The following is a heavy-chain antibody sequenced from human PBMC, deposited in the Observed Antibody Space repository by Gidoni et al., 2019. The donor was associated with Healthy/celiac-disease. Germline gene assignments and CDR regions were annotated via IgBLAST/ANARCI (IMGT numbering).Heavy chain of an antibody. CDR2: ISSSSSYI. Sequence: EVQLVESGGGLVKPGGSLRLSCAASGFTFSSYSMNLVRQAPGKGLEWVSSISSSSSYIYYADSVKGRFTISRDNAKNSLYLQMNSLRAEDTAVYYCARDRAGCSGGSCYAPYYYGMDVWGQGTTVTVSS. CDR1: GFTFSSYS. J-gene: IGHJ6*02. D-gene: IGHD2-15*01. V-gene: IGHV3-21*01. CDR3: ARDRAGCSGGSCYAPYYYGMDV.